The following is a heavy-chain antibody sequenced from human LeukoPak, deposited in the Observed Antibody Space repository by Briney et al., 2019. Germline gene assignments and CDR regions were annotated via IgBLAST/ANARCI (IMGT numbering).Heavy chain of an antibody. D-gene: IGHD3-9*01. CDR2: IKQDGSER. J-gene: IGHJ4*02. CDR1: GFTFSLYW. Sequence: GGSLRLSCAASGFTFSLYWMNWVRRAPGKGLEWVANIKQDGSERNYVDSVKGRFTISRDNAKNSLYLQMNNLRVEDTAMYYCAGGTGFIIKDWGQGTLVTVSS. CDR3: AGGTGFIIKD. V-gene: IGHV3-7*03.